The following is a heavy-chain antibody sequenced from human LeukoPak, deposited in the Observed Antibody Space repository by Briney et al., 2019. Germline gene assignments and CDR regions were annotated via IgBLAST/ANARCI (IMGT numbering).Heavy chain of an antibody. Sequence: PSETLSLTCTVSGGSSSSYYWSWIRQPPGKGLEWIGYIHYSGSTNYNPSLKSRVTISVDTSKNQFSLKLSSVTAADTAVYYCARVGATGYGDRTYYYYYGMDVWGQGTTVTVSS. J-gene: IGHJ6*02. D-gene: IGHD4-17*01. CDR1: GGSSSSYY. CDR2: IHYSGST. V-gene: IGHV4-59*12. CDR3: ARVGATGYGDRTYYYYYGMDV.